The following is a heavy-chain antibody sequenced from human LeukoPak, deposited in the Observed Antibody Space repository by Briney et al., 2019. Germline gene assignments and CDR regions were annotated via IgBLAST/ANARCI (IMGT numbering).Heavy chain of an antibody. D-gene: IGHD3-10*01. Sequence: GGTLRLSCAASGFTFSSYGMSWVRQAPGKGLEWVSAISSSGSTTYYADSVKGRFTISRDNARNSLYLQMNSLRAEDTAVYYCAREGITISLDAFDIWGQGTMVTVSS. CDR2: ISSSGSTT. J-gene: IGHJ3*02. V-gene: IGHV3-48*04. CDR1: GFTFSSYG. CDR3: AREGITISLDAFDI.